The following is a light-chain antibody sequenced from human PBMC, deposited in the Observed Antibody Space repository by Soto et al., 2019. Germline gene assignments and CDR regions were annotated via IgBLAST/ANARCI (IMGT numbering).Light chain of an antibody. CDR1: QSVSNY. Sequence: EIVLTQSPATLSLSPGERATLSCRASQSVSNYLAWYQQKPGQAPRLLIYDASNRATGIPARFSGSGSGTEFTLTISSLEPEDFAVYYCQQRSNWPPSWTFGQGTKVEIK. CDR3: QQRSNWPPSWT. V-gene: IGKV3-11*01. J-gene: IGKJ1*01. CDR2: DAS.